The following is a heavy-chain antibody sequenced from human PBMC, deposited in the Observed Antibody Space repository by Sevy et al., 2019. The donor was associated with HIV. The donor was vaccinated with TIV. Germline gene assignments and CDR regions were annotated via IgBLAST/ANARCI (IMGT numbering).Heavy chain of an antibody. CDR1: GFTFNNFA. CDR3: AKGVGTTKRGASDI. D-gene: IGHD1-26*01. V-gene: IGHV3-23*01. J-gene: IGHJ3*02. CDR2: ISGSGGST. Sequence: GGSLRLSCAASGFTFNNFAMSWVRQAPGKGLEWVSGISGSGGSTYYADSVKGRFSISRDNSKNALYLHMGSLRVEDTALYYCAKGVGTTKRGASDIWGQGTMVTVSS.